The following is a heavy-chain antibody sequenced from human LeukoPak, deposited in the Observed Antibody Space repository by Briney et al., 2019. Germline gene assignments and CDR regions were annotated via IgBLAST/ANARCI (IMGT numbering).Heavy chain of an antibody. J-gene: IGHJ4*02. CDR1: GYSFTSYW. Sequence: GESLQISCKGSGYSFTSYWIGWVRRMPGKGLEWMGIIYPGDSDTRYSPSFQGQVTISADKSISTAYLQWSSLKASDTAMYYCARHPRYDSSGYYSAFDYWGQGTLVTVSS. V-gene: IGHV5-51*01. D-gene: IGHD3-22*01. CDR3: ARHPRYDSSGYYSAFDY. CDR2: IYPGDSDT.